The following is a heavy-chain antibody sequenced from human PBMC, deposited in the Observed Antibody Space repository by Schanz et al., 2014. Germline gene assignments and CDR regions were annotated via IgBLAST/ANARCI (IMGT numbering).Heavy chain of an antibody. J-gene: IGHJ5*02. Sequence: QVQLVQSGGGVVQPGGSLRLSCEASGFPFNTYDMHMHWVRQAPGKGLEWVAFIRADGNNENFADAAKGRFTISRDYSKSSLYLQMNIMRSDATAVYYCARGAGGLDTWGQGTPVTVSS. CDR1: GFPFNTYD. CDR2: IRADGNNE. D-gene: IGHD3-16*01. CDR3: ARGAGGLDT. V-gene: IGHV3-30*02.